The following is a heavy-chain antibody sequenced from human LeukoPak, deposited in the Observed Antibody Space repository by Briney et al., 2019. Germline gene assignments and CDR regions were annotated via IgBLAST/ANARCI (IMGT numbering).Heavy chain of an antibody. J-gene: IGHJ4*02. CDR2: ISVGSNYI. CDR3: ARLRRNSDRSGYYYYYDY. Sequence: GGSLRLSCAVSRYTFSSYSINWVRQAPGKGLEWVSSISVGSNYIYYADSVRGRFSISREDARNSLYLQMDSLRGDDTAVYYCARLRRNSDRSGYYYYYDYWGQGTLVTVSS. V-gene: IGHV3-21*01. CDR1: RYTFSSYS. D-gene: IGHD3-22*01.